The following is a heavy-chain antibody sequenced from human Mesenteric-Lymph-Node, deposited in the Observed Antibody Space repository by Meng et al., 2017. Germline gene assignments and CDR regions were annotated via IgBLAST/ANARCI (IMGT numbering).Heavy chain of an antibody. J-gene: IGHJ3*02. CDR3: ARGGSSSTANDVFDI. V-gene: IGHV3-21*01. D-gene: IGHD6-13*01. CDR1: GFTVSSNY. CDR2: ISSNSKVI. Sequence: GGSLRLSCAASGFTVSSNYMSWVRQAPGKGLEWVSSISSNSKVIFYADSVKGRFTISRDNAKNSLSLQMNSLRVEDTAVYYCARGGSSSTANDVFDIWGQGTMVTVSS.